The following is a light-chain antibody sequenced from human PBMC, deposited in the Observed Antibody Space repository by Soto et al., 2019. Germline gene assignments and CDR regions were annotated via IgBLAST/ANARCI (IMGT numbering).Light chain of an antibody. Sequence: QSALTQPTSASGSPGQSVTISCTGTSSDVGGYNYVSWYQQHPGKAPKLMIYDVNKRPSGVPDRFSGSKSGNTASLTVSGLQAEDEADYYCSSYGGSNNFVVFGGGTQLTVL. V-gene: IGLV2-8*01. J-gene: IGLJ7*01. CDR2: DVN. CDR3: SSYGGSNNFVV. CDR1: SSDVGGYNY.